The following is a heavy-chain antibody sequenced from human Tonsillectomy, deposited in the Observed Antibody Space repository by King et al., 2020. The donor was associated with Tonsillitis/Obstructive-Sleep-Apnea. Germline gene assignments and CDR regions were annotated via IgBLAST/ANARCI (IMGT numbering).Heavy chain of an antibody. Sequence: VQLVESGGGVVQPGRSLRLSCAASGFTFSSYAMHWVRQAPGKGLEWVAVMSCNGTNKYYADSVKGRFTISRDNSKNTLYLQMNSLRAEDTAVYYCARNLGRGGYYYYDMDVWGQGTTVTVSS. J-gene: IGHJ6*02. D-gene: IGHD3-16*01. CDR2: MSCNGTNK. CDR1: GFTFSSYA. V-gene: IGHV3-30*04. CDR3: ARNLGRGGYYYYDMDV.